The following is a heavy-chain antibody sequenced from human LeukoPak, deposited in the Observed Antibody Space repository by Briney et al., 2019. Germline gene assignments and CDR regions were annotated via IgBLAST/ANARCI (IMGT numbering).Heavy chain of an antibody. CDR3: ARGRGYFDY. V-gene: IGHV4-59*01. Sequence: PSETPSLTCTVSGGSISSYYWSWIRQPPGKGLEWIGYIYYSGSTNYNPSLKSRVTISIDTSKNQFSLKLNSVTAADTAVYYCARGRGYFDYWGQGTLVTVSS. CDR2: IYYSGST. J-gene: IGHJ4*02. CDR1: GGSISSYY. D-gene: IGHD3-10*01.